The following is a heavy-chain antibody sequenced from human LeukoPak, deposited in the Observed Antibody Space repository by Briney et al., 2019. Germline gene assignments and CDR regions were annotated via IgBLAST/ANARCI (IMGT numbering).Heavy chain of an antibody. D-gene: IGHD5/OR15-5a*01. V-gene: IGHV4-59*12. CDR2: IYYSGST. J-gene: IGHJ6*02. CDR3: ARGLSLNPGYYYYGMDV. CDR1: GGSFSGYY. Sequence: PSETLSLTCAVYGGSFSGYYWSWIRQPPGKGLEWIGYIYYSGSTNYNPSLKSRVTISVDKSKNQFSLKLSSVTAADTAVYYCARGLSLNPGYYYYGMDVWGQGTTVTVSS.